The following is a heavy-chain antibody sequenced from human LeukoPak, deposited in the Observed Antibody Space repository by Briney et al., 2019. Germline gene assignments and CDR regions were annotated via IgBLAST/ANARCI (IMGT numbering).Heavy chain of an antibody. V-gene: IGHV3-23*01. CDR1: GFTFSSYA. J-gene: IGHJ4*02. CDR3: AKQDIRSSAWYD. Sequence: PGGSLRLSCAASGFTFSSYAMSWVRQAPGQGLEWVSAISDSGGNTYYADPVKGRFTISRDNSKNTLYLQMNSLRAEDTAVYYCAKQDIRSSAWYDWGQGTLVTVSS. CDR2: ISDSGGNT. D-gene: IGHD6-19*01.